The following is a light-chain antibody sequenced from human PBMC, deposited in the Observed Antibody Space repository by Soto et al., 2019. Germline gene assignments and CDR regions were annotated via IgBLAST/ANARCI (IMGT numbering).Light chain of an antibody. CDR1: SSNIGINT. J-gene: IGLJ1*01. V-gene: IGLV1-44*01. CDR2: SNN. CDR3: AAWDDSLNGRV. Sequence: QSVLTQPPSASGTPGQRVTISCSGSSSNIGINTVNWYQQLPGTAPKLLIHSNNQRPSGVPDRFSGSKSGTSASLAISGLQSEDEDDYYCAAWDDSLNGRVFGTGTKVTVL.